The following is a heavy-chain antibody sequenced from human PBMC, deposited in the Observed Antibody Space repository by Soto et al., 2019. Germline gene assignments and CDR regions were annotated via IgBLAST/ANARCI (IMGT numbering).Heavy chain of an antibody. CDR1: GYTFIAYY. CDR2: INPNSGGT. V-gene: IGHV1-2*04. J-gene: IGHJ4*02. CDR3: ARGMATSRYYFSY. Sequence: ASVKVSCKASGYTFIAYYMHWVRQAPGQGLEWMGWINPNSGGTNYAQKFQGWVTMTRDTSISTAYMELNRLRSDDTAVYYCARGMATSRYYFSYWGQGTLVPVSS. D-gene: IGHD5-12*01.